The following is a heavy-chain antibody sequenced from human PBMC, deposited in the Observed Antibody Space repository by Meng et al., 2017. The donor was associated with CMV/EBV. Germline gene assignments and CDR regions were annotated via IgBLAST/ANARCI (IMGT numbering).Heavy chain of an antibody. CDR3: ARVWDSGWDY. CDR1: GGSFSGYY. CDR2: INHSGST. D-gene: IGHD3-22*01. V-gene: IGHV4-34*01. J-gene: IGHJ4*02. Sequence: QVQLQQWGAGLLKPSGTLSLTSAVYGGSFSGYYWSWIRQPPGKGLEWIGEINHSGSTNYNPSLKSRVTISVDTSKNQFSLKLSSVTAADTAVYYCARVWDSGWDYWGQGTLVTVSS.